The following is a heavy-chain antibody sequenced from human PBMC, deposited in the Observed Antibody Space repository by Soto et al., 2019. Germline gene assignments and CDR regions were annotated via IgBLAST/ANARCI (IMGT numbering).Heavy chain of an antibody. D-gene: IGHD5-12*01. CDR1: GDSISTSAYY. CDR3: ASRVEGLYSGNDRYYFDY. Sequence: SETLSLTCTVSGDSISTSAYYWGWIRQPPGKGLEWIGTIYYSGTSYHNPSLKSRVTISVDTSKNQFSLTLTSVTAADTAVYYCASRVEGLYSGNDRYYFDYWGQGTLVTVSS. CDR2: IYYSGTS. V-gene: IGHV4-39*01. J-gene: IGHJ4*02.